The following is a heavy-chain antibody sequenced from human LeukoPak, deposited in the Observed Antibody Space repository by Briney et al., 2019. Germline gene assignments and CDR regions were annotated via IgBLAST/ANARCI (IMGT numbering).Heavy chain of an antibody. J-gene: IGHJ4*02. Sequence: PGGSLRLSCAAFEFTFSNYWMSWVRQAPGKGLEWVSVMSADSATTFYADSVKGRFTISRDNAKNTVFLQMSSLRAEDTALYYCARKSASGNYPLDYWGQGTLVTVSS. V-gene: IGHV3-23*01. CDR3: ARKSASGNYPLDY. CDR1: EFTFSNYW. D-gene: IGHD3-10*01. CDR2: MSADSATT.